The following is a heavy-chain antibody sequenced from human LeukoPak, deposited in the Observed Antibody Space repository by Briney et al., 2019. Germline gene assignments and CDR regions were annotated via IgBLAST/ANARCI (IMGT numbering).Heavy chain of an antibody. Sequence: GGSLRLSCAASGFSFSNYDMHWVRQVPGKGLEWASAIRSTGETYYPASVKGRFTISRENAKNSVYLQMNSLRAGDTAVYYCARGAAAGRFDHWGQGILVTVSS. CDR1: GFSFSNYD. CDR2: IRSTGET. V-gene: IGHV3-13*01. D-gene: IGHD6-13*01. CDR3: ARGAAAGRFDH. J-gene: IGHJ4*02.